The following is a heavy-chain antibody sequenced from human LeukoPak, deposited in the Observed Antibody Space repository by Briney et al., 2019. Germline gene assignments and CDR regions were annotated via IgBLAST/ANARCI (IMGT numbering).Heavy chain of an antibody. CDR3: ARMKYFDSTGYSHAEYFQH. V-gene: IGHV1-69*04. J-gene: IGHJ1*01. CDR2: IIPLLGIP. CDR1: GGTFNSFA. Sequence: GASVKVSCKASGGTFNSFAISWVRQAPGQGLEWVGRIIPLLGIPDYAQKFQGRVTITSDKYTGTAYIELSSLRSEDTAMYYCARMKYFDSTGYSHAEYFQHWGQGTLVIVSS. D-gene: IGHD3-22*01.